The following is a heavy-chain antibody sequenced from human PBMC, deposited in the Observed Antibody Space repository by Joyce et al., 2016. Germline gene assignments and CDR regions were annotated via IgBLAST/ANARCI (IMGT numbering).Heavy chain of an antibody. CDR2: IYHDDADT. Sequence: EVQLVQSGAEVKKPGESLKISCKGSGYTFALYWIAWVRQMPGNGLAWLGIIYHDDADTTYSPSFQGQVTISAYTSTNTAYRQWGSLKASDTATYYCVRRPRLCDGGGCYRFDYWGQGALVTVSS. CDR1: GYTFALYW. D-gene: IGHD2-15*01. V-gene: IGHV5-51*01. CDR3: VRRPRLCDGGGCYRFDY. J-gene: IGHJ4*02.